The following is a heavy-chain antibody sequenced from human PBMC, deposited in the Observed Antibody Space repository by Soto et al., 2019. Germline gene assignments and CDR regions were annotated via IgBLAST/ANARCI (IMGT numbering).Heavy chain of an antibody. D-gene: IGHD3-3*01. CDR1: GYPVTAYY. CDR2: INPATGAA. CDR3: ARGGGVGVAGSAAFDM. V-gene: IGHV1-2*02. J-gene: IGHJ3*02. Sequence: QLHLVQSGAVVKKPGASVTVSCSASGYPVTAYYMHWVRQAPGRGLEWMGGINPATGAAKYTQTFQGRVTIARDTSTSTVFMELSGLTSGDTAGFYCARGGGVGVAGSAAFDMWGQGTLVTVSS.